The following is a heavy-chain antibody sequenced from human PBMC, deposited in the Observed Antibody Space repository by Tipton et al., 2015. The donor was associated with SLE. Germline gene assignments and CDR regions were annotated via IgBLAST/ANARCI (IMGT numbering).Heavy chain of an antibody. CDR2: IYYSGST. D-gene: IGHD7-27*01. V-gene: IGHV4-39*07. CDR1: GGSISSSSYY. CDR3: ARTGDLKDY. J-gene: IGHJ4*02. Sequence: TLSLTCTVSGGSISSSSYYWGWIRQPPGKGLEWIGSIYYSGSTYYNPSLKSRVTISVDTSKNQFSLKLSSVTAAATAVYYCARTGDLKDYWGQGTLVTVSS.